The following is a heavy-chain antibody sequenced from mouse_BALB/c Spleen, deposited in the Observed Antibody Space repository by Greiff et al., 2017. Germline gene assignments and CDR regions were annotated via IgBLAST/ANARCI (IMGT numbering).Heavy chain of an antibody. CDR1: GYTFTSYW. D-gene: IGHD2-4*01. V-gene: IGHV1-7*01. J-gene: IGHJ4*01. CDR2: INPSTGYT. CDR3: ARSLMITTVFYAMDY. Sequence: VQLQQSGAELAKPGASVKMSCKASGYTFTSYWMHWVKQRPGKGLEWIGYINPSTGYTEYNQKFKDKATLTADKSSSTAYMQLSSLTSEDSAVYYCARSLMITTVFYAMDYWGQGTSVTVSS.